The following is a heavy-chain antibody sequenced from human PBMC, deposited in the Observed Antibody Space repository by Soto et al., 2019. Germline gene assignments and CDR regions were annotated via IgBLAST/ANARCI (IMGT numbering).Heavy chain of an antibody. Sequence: QVQLVQSGAEVKKPGASVKVSCKASGYTFTSYAMHWVRQAPGQRLEWMGWINAGNGNTKYSQKFQGRVTITRDTSASTAYRELSSLRSEDTAGYYCGRGSGLHWFDPWGQGTLVTVSS. CDR2: INAGNGNT. D-gene: IGHD3-10*01. J-gene: IGHJ5*02. V-gene: IGHV1-3*01. CDR1: GYTFTSYA. CDR3: GRGSGLHWFDP.